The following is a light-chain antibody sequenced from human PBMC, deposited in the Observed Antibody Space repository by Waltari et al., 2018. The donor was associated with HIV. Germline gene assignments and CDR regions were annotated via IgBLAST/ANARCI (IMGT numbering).Light chain of an antibody. J-gene: IGLJ1*01. CDR2: EVS. CDR1: SSDLGTYNF. Sequence: HSALTQPASVSGSPGQSITMSCTGTSSDLGTYNFVSWYQHHPGKAPKLLIYEVSSRPSGVSNRFSASKSGNTASLTISGLQADDEADYYCSSYTRDSRFVLGTGTTVTVL. V-gene: IGLV2-14*01. CDR3: SSYTRDSRFV.